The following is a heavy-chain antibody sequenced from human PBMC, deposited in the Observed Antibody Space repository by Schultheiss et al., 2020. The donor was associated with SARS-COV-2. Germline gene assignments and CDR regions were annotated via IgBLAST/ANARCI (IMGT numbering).Heavy chain of an antibody. CDR1: GGSISSYY. D-gene: IGHD4-23*01. J-gene: IGHJ4*02. Sequence: SETLSLTCTVSGGSISSYYWSWIRQPPGKGLEWIGYIYYSGSTYYNPSLKSRVTISVDTSKNQFSLKLSSVTAADTAVYYCARVGGKGYVDYWGQGTLVTVSS. V-gene: IGHV4-59*06. CDR3: ARVGGKGYVDY. CDR2: IYYSGST.